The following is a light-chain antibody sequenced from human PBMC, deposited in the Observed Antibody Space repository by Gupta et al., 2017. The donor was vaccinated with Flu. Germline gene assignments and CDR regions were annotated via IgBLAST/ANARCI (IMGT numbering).Light chain of an antibody. V-gene: IGKV3-15*01. CDR2: GAS. CDR3: QRENTWPLT. Sequence: EIVMTQSPAGLSLSPGERSTLSCMASQTVGSNLATYQQKPVQAPRLLIYGASTRATDIPARLTGSESGTEITLSIRILQTENIRLYFSQRENTWPLTFSGGTK. CDR1: QTVGSN. J-gene: IGKJ4*01.